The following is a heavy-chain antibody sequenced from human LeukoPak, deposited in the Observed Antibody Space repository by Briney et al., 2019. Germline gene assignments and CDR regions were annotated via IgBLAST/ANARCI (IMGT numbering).Heavy chain of an antibody. D-gene: IGHD3-22*01. CDR1: GYTFTSYG. Sequence: EASVKVSCKASGYTFTSYGISWVRQAPGQGLEWMGWISAYNGNTNYAQKLQGRVTMTTDTSTSTAYMELRSLRSDDTAVYYCARDISLYDSSGYYGPPFFDYWGQGTLVTVSS. J-gene: IGHJ4*02. V-gene: IGHV1-18*01. CDR2: ISAYNGNT. CDR3: ARDISLYDSSGYYGPPFFDY.